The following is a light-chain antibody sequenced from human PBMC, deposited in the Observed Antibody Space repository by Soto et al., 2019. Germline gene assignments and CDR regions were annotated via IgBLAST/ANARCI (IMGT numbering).Light chain of an antibody. CDR2: MNS. CDR1: RSNIGSAI. CDR3: VAWDDDLGSRV. J-gene: IGLJ3*02. V-gene: IGLV1-47*01. Sequence: QSVLTQPPSLSGTPGQTVTISCIGSRSNIGSAIVHWYQQLPGTAPKHLIYMNSQRPSGVPDRFSGCKSGTSASLVITGLRPEDEADYYCVAWDDDLGSRVFGGGTKLTVL.